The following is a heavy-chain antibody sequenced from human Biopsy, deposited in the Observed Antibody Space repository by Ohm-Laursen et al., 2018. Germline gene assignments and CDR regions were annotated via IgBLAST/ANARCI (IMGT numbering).Heavy chain of an antibody. CDR2: IYFTGRT. D-gene: IGHD5-24*01. CDR3: ASAGYNPDWNFDL. CDR1: GGPIDSYY. V-gene: IGHV4-59*12. Sequence: SETLSLTCTVSGGPIDSYYWSWIRQPPGKALEWIGYIYFTGRTSYNPPLKSRVTMSVHTSKKQFTLRLSSVTAADTAVYYCASAGYNPDWNFDLWGRGTRVTVSS. J-gene: IGHJ2*01.